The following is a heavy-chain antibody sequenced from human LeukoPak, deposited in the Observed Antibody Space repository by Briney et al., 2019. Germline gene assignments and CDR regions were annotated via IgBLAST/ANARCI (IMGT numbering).Heavy chain of an antibody. J-gene: IGHJ4*02. V-gene: IGHV4-31*03. Sequence: SETLSLTCTVSGGSISSGGYYWSWIRQHPGKGLEWIGYIYYSGSTYYNPSLKSRVTISVGTSKNQFSLKLSSVTAADTAVYYCARVGGGTSTFDYWGQGTLVTVSS. CDR1: GGSISSGGYY. D-gene: IGHD4-23*01. CDR3: ARVGGGTSTFDY. CDR2: IYYSGST.